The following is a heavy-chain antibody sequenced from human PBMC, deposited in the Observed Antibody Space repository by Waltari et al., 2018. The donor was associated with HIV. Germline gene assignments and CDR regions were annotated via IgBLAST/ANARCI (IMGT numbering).Heavy chain of an antibody. Sequence: QVQLLESGPGLVKPSETLSLTCTVSGDSISGYYWSWSRPPAGKGLEWIGRIYTTGSTNYNPSLKSRVTMSVDTSKNQFSLNLTSVTAADTAVYYCARQGVVVITPRRDFYYGLDVWGQGTTVAVSS. V-gene: IGHV4-4*07. D-gene: IGHD3-22*01. CDR2: IYTTGST. CDR1: GDSISGYY. CDR3: ARQGVVVITPRRDFYYGLDV. J-gene: IGHJ6*02.